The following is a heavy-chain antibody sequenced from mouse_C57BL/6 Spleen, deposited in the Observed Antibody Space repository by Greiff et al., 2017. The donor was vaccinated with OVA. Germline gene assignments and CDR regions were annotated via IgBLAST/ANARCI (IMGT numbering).Heavy chain of an antibody. V-gene: IGHV1-76*01. D-gene: IGHD1-1*01. J-gene: IGHJ2*01. Sequence: VMLVESGAELVRPGASVKLSCKASGYTFTDYYINWVKQRPGQGLEWIARIYPGSGNTYYNEKFKGKATLTAEKSSSTAYMQLSSLTSEDSAVYFCARSGYYGSSYYFDYWGQGTTLTVSS. CDR1: GYTFTDYY. CDR2: IYPGSGNT. CDR3: ARSGYYGSSYYFDY.